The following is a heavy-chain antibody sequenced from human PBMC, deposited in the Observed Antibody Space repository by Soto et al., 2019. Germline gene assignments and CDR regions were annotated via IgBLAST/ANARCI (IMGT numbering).Heavy chain of an antibody. D-gene: IGHD2-15*01. CDR1: GYTFTSYG. J-gene: IGHJ6*02. CDR3: AREGLLGYCSGGSCPRGYYYYGMDV. CDR2: ISAYNGNT. Sequence: QVQLVQSGAEVKKPGASVKVSCKASGYTFTSYGISWVRQAPGQGLEWMGWISAYNGNTNYAQKXXXRSXXXTDTTTSTASXXLXSXXSDDTAVYYCAREGLLGYCSGGSCPRGYYYYGMDVWGQGTTVTVSS. V-gene: IGHV1-18*01.